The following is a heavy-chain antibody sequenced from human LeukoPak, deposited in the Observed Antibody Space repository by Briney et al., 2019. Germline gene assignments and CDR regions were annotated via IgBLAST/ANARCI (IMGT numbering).Heavy chain of an antibody. CDR3: AKSFGPVIAAAGTGAD. V-gene: IGHV3-23*01. CDR2: ISGSGGSA. Sequence: GGSLRLSCAASGFTFSSYGMSWVRQAPGKGLEWVSAISGSGGSAYYADSVKGRFTISRDNSKNTLYLQMNSLRAEDTAVYYCAKSFGPVIAAAGTGADWGQGTLVTVSS. J-gene: IGHJ4*02. D-gene: IGHD6-13*01. CDR1: GFTFSSYG.